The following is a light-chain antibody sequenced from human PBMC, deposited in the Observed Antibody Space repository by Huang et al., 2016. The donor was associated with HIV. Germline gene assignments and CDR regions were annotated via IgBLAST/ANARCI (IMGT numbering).Light chain of an antibody. CDR2: GAS. V-gene: IGKV3-15*01. Sequence: EIVMTQSPATLSVSPGERATLSCRASQSISGNLAGYQRKPGQAPRLLIYGASTRATDVPARFSGSGSATAFTLTISSLQSEDFAVYYCQHYNYLPPTFGQGTEVEVK. CDR3: QHYNYLPPT. J-gene: IGKJ1*01. CDR1: QSISGN.